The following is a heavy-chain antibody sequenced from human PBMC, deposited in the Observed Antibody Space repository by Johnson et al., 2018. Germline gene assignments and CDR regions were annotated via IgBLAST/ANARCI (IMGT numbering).Heavy chain of an antibody. Sequence: QVQLVESGGGLVKPGGSLRLSCAASGFTFRSYSMNWVRQAPGSKGLEWVAVISSDGSTTDYADSVKGRFTIPRDKSKNTLYLQRNSLRPEDTAVYYCARDPRPITMVRGPTVHYYYMDVWGKGTTVTVSS. J-gene: IGHJ6*03. CDR1: GFTFRSYS. D-gene: IGHD3-10*01. CDR3: ARDPRPITMVRGPTVHYYYMDV. V-gene: IGHV3-30*03. CDR2: ISSDGSTT.